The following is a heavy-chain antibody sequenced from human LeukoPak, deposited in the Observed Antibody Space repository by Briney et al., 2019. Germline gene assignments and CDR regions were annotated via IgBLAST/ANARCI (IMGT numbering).Heavy chain of an antibody. D-gene: IGHD3-22*01. CDR1: GFTFSSYA. CDR2: ISGSGGST. Sequence: GGSLRLSCAASGFTFSSYAMSWVRQAPGMGLAWVSAISGSGGSTYYADSVKGRFTISRDTSKNTLYPQMNSLRAKDTAVYYCARGRYYDNSVYYYFDYWGQGTLVTVSS. J-gene: IGHJ4*02. CDR3: ARGRYYDNSVYYYFDY. V-gene: IGHV3-23*01.